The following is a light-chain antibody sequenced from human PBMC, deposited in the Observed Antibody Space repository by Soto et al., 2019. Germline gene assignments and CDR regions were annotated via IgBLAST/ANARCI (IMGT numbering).Light chain of an antibody. CDR3: QHYGRSAIFT. CDR2: GAS. V-gene: IGKV3-20*01. Sequence: EIVLTQSPGTLSLSPGKRATLSCRASQSLSSNYLAWYQQKHGQAPRLLIYGASSRASGIPDRFSGSGSATDFTLTISSLEPEDFAVYYCQHYGRSAIFTLGPGKTVDIK. CDR1: QSLSSNY. J-gene: IGKJ3*01.